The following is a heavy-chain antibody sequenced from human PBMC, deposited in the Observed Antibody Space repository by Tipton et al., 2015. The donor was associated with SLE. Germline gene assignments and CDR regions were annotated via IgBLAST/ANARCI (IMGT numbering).Heavy chain of an antibody. V-gene: IGHV4-61*02. CDR3: ARTWVVVPALFDP. D-gene: IGHD2-2*01. CDR1: GGSISSGSYY. J-gene: IGHJ5*02. Sequence: LSLTCTVSGGSISSGSYYWSWIRQPAGKGLEWIGRIYTSGSTNYNPSLKSRVTISVDTPKNQFSLKLSSVTAADTAVYYCARTWVVVPALFDPWGQGTLVTVSS. CDR2: IYTSGST.